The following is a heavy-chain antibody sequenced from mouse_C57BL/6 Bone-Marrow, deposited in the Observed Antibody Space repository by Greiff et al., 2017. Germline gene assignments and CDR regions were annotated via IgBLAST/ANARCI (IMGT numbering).Heavy chain of an antibody. CDR1: GFTFSSYA. D-gene: IGHD2-4*01. Sequence: EVQGVESGGGLVKPGGSLKLSCAASGFTFSSYAMSWVRQTPEKRLEWVATLSDGGSYTYYPDNVKGRFTISRDNAKNNLYLQMSHLKSEDTAMYYCARDGPIYYDYFDYWGQGTTLTVSS. J-gene: IGHJ2*01. CDR2: LSDGGSYT. CDR3: ARDGPIYYDYFDY. V-gene: IGHV5-4*01.